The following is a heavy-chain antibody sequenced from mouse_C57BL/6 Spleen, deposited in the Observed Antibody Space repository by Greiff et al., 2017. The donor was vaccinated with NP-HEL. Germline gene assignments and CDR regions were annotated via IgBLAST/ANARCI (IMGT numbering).Heavy chain of an antibody. J-gene: IGHJ4*01. CDR1: GYSITSGYY. CDR3: ASGGTTAGDY. D-gene: IGHD1-2*01. V-gene: IGHV3-6*01. CDR2: ISYDGSN. Sequence: EVKLMETGPGLVKPSQSLSLTCSVTGYSITSGYYWNWIRQFPGNKLEWMGYISYDGSNNYNPSLKNRSSITRDTSKNQFFLKLNSVTTEDTATYYCASGGTTAGDYWGQGTSVTVSS.